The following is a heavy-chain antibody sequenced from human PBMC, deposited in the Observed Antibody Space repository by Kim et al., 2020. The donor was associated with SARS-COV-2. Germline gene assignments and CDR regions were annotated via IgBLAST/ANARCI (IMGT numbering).Heavy chain of an antibody. CDR2: IYYSGST. V-gene: IGHV4-59*08. CDR3: ARLGGYGGYRTYYYYYYGMDV. Sequence: SETLSLTCTVSGGSISSYYWSWIRQPPGKGLEWIGYIYYSGSTNYNPSLKSRVTISVDTSKNQFSLKLSSVTAADTAVYYCARLGGYGGYRTYYYYYYGMDVWGQGTTVTVSS. CDR1: GGSISSYY. J-gene: IGHJ6*02. D-gene: IGHD5-12*01.